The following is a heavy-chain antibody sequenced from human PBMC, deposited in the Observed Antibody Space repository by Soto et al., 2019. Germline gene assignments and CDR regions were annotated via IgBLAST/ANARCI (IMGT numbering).Heavy chain of an antibody. CDR3: AREDDGGDRDYYGLDV. J-gene: IGHJ6*02. V-gene: IGHV4-30-4*08. CDR1: GGSISSDIYH. Sequence: SETLSLTCTVSGGSISSDIYHWTWIRQSPGKGLEWIGYIYYSGSIFYNPSFKSRVTISVDTSKNQFSLPLSSVTAADTAVYFCAREDDGGDRDYYGLDVWGQGTTVTVSS. CDR2: IYYSGSI. D-gene: IGHD2-21*02.